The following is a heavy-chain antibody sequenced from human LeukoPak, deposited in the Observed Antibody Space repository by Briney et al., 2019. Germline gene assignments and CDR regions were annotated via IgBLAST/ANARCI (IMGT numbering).Heavy chain of an antibody. CDR3: ARSSSSWHYFDY. V-gene: IGHV3-21*01. CDR1: GFIFSSYS. Sequence: RSGGSLRLSCAASGFIFSSYSMNWVRQAPGKGLEWVSFISTSSSYIYYAGSVKGRFTTSRDNARNSLYLQMNSLRAEDTAVYYCARSSSSWHYFDYWGQGTLVTVSS. CDR2: ISTSSSYI. J-gene: IGHJ4*02. D-gene: IGHD6-13*01.